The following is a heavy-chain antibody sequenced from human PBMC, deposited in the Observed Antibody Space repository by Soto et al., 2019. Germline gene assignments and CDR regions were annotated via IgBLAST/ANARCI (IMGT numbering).Heavy chain of an antibody. CDR2: MNPNSGDT. V-gene: IGHV1-8*01. CDR3: ARSRLGYFDY. D-gene: IGHD3-9*01. Sequence: ASVKVSCKASGYTFSSHDINWVRQATGQGLEWMGWMNPNSGDTGYAQKFQGRVTMTRNTSISTAYMELSSLRSEDTAVYYCARSRLGYFDYWGQGSLVTVSS. J-gene: IGHJ4*02. CDR1: GYTFSSHD.